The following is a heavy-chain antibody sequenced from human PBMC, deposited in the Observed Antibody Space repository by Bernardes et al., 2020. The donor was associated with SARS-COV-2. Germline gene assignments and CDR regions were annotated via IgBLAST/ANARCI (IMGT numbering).Heavy chain of an antibody. CDR2: FDPEDGET. Sequence: ASVKVSCKVSVYTLPELSMHWVRQAPGKGLEWMGGFDPEDGETIYAQKFQGRVTMTEDTSTDTAYMELSSLRSEDTAVYYCATTSVFGVEPNWFDHWGQGTLVTVSS. CDR1: VYTLPELS. V-gene: IGHV1-24*01. J-gene: IGHJ5*02. CDR3: ATTSVFGVEPNWFDH. D-gene: IGHD3-3*01.